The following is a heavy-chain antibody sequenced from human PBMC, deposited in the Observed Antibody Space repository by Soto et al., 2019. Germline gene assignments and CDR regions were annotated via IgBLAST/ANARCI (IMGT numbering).Heavy chain of an antibody. CDR3: ARDCRVPAAMRGYYYYYGMDV. V-gene: IGHV4-31*01. CDR2: IYYSGST. J-gene: IGHJ6*02. CDR1: GGSISSGGYY. Sequence: SETLSLTCTVSGGSISSGGYYWSWIRQLPGKGLEWIGYIYYSGSTYYNPSLKSQVTISVDTSNNQFSLKLSSVTAADTAVYYRARDCRVPAAMRGYYYYYGMDVWGQGTTVTVSS. D-gene: IGHD2-2*01.